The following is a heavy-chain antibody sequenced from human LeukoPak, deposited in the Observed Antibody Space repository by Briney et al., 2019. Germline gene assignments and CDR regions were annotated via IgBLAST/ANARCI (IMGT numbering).Heavy chain of an antibody. CDR1: GFTFSSYD. CDR2: ISYDGSNK. J-gene: IGHJ4*02. CDR3: AKDRRRCWYGGFDY. Sequence: GGSLRLSCAASGFTFSSYDMHWVRQAPGKGLEWVAVISYDGSNKYYADSVKGRFTISRDNSKNTLYLQMNSLRAEDTAVYYCAKDRRRCWYGGFDYWGQGTLVTVSS. V-gene: IGHV3-30*18. D-gene: IGHD6-13*01.